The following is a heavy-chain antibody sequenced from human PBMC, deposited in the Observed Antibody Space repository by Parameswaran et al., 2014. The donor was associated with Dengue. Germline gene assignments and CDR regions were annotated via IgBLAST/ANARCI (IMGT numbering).Heavy chain of an antibody. Sequence: WVRQAPGQRLEWIGWIVGERGTTKYAHKFQERVTITRDMSTSIAYLELSSLRSEDTAVYYCAADPSFGVVRKDYYYYIMDVWGHGTTVTVSS. D-gene: IGHD3-3*01. CDR2: IVGERGTT. CDR3: AADPSFGVVRKDYYYYIMDV. V-gene: IGHV1-58*01. J-gene: IGHJ6*02.